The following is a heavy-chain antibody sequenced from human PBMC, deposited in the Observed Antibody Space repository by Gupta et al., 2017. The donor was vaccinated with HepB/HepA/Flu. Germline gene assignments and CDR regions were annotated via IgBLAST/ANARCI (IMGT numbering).Heavy chain of an antibody. V-gene: IGHV3-48*02. CDR1: GFTFSNYN. CDR3: VRDPYTSSWYYFDC. Sequence: EVQLVESGGGLVQPGGSLRISCAASGFTFSNYNMNWVRQAPGKGLEWVSYISSSSSTIYYADSVKGRFTISRDNAKNSLYLQMNSLRDEDTAVYYCVRDPYTSSWYYFDCWGQGTLVTVSS. CDR2: ISSSSSTI. D-gene: IGHD6-13*01. J-gene: IGHJ4*02.